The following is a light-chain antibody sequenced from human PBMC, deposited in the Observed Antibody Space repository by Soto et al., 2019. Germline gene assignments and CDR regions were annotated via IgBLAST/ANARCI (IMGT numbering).Light chain of an antibody. CDR1: QSISDW. CDR3: QQYNTYPIS. CDR2: KAS. J-gene: IGKJ5*01. Sequence: DIQMTQSPSTLSASVGDRVTITCRASQSISDWLAWYQQKPGKAPKLLIYKASGLESGVPSRFSGSGSGTEFTLTITSLQPDVFATYYCQQYNTYPISVGQGTRLEIK. V-gene: IGKV1-5*03.